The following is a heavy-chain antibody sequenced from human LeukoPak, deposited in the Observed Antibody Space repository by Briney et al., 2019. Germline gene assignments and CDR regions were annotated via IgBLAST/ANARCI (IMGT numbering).Heavy chain of an antibody. CDR1: GGSISSYY. V-gene: IGHV4-59*01. Sequence: PSETLSPTCTVSGGSISSYYWSWIRQPPGKGLEWIGYIYYSGSTNYNPSPKSRVTISVDTSKNQFSLKLSSVTAADTAVYYCARALYSSGWYRGEYYFDYWGQGTLVTVSS. J-gene: IGHJ4*02. CDR2: IYYSGST. D-gene: IGHD6-19*01. CDR3: ARALYSSGWYRGEYYFDY.